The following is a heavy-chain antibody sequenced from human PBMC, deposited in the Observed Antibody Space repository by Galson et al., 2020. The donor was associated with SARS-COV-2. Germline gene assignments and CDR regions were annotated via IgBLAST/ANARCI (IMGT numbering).Heavy chain of an antibody. D-gene: IGHD3-22*01. Sequence: ASVKVSCKASGYTFTGYYMHWVRQAPGQGLEWLGWIHPNSGGTNYAQKLQGRVTMTRDTSISTAYMELSRLRSDDTAVYYCAREQGGAYDSSGPFDYWGQGTLVTGSS. CDR2: IHPNSGGT. J-gene: IGHJ4*02. CDR1: GYTFTGYY. V-gene: IGHV1-2*02. CDR3: AREQGGAYDSSGPFDY.